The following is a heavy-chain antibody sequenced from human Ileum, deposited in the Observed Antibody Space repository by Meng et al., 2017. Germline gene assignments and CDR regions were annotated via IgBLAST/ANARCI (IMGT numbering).Heavy chain of an antibody. D-gene: IGHD6-13*01. CDR2: ITYTGNS. CDR3: AAQHTSSGGGYGWFDP. V-gene: IGHV4-31*03. Sequence: QVQLQESGPGLVKPSQTLSLTCTVTGGSISSDGYYWSWIRQHPGKGLEFIGGITYTGNSFFNPSLNPSLKTRLSTSFDTSKNQFSLKVNAVIAADTAVYYCAAQHTSSGGGYGWFDPWGQGILVTVSS. CDR1: GGSISSDGYY. J-gene: IGHJ5*02.